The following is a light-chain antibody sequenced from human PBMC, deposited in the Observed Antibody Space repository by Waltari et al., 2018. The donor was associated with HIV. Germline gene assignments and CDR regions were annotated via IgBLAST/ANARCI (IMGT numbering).Light chain of an antibody. Sequence: PGQSITISCTGTSSDVGSYNLVSWYQQHPGKAPKLMIYEVSKRPSGVSNRFSGSKSGNTASLTISGLQAEDEADYYCCSYAGSSTWVFGGGTKLTVL. CDR1: SSDVGSYNL. CDR2: EVS. V-gene: IGLV2-23*02. J-gene: IGLJ3*02. CDR3: CSYAGSSTWV.